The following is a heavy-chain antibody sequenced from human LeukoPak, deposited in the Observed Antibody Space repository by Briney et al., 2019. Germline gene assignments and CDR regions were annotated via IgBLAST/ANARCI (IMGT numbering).Heavy chain of an antibody. V-gene: IGHV1-24*01. CDR3: ARGYYDSSGYYYRDGDAFDI. J-gene: IGHJ3*02. CDR1: GYTLTELS. CDR2: FDPEDGET. Sequence: ASVKVSCKVSGYTLTELSMHWVRQAPGEGLEWMGGFDPEDGETIYAQKFQGRVTMTEDTSTDTAYMELSSLRSEDTAVYYCARGYYDSSGYYYRDGDAFDIWGQGTMVTVSS. D-gene: IGHD3-22*01.